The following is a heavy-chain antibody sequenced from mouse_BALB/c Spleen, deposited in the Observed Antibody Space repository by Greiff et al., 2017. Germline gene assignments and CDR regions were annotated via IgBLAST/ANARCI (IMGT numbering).Heavy chain of an antibody. D-gene: IGHD6-1*01. CDR2: INPSTGYT. CDR1: GYTFTSYW. V-gene: IGHV1-7*01. Sequence: QVQLQQSGAELAKPGASVKMSCKASGYTFTSYWMHWVKQRPGQGLEWIGYINPSTGYTEYNQKFKDKATLTADKSSSTAYMQLSSLTSEDSAVYYCARSPPLGAWFAYWGQGTLVTVSA. J-gene: IGHJ3*01. CDR3: ARSPPLGAWFAY.